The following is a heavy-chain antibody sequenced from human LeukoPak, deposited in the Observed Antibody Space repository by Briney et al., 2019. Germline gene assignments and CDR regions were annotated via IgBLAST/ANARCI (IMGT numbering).Heavy chain of an antibody. D-gene: IGHD6-19*01. CDR1: GYTFTSYD. Sequence: ASVKVSCKASGYTFTSYDINWVRQATGQGLEWMGWMIPNSGNTGYAQKFQGRVTMTRNTSISTAYMELSSLRSEDTAVYYCATQTNPLKYSSGWYEDYWGQGTLVTVSS. CDR2: MIPNSGNT. CDR3: ATQTNPLKYSSGWYEDY. V-gene: IGHV1-8*01. J-gene: IGHJ4*02.